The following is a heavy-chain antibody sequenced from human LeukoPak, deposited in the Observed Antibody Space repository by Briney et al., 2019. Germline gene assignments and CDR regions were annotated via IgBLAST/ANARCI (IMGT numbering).Heavy chain of an antibody. Sequence: GASVKVSCKASGYTFTGYYMHWVRQAPGQGLEWMGWINPNSGGTNYAQKFQGRVTMTRDTSNSTAYMELSRVISDDTAVYYCARGYNWNGAAFDIWGQGTMVTVSS. CDR2: INPNSGGT. V-gene: IGHV1-2*02. CDR1: GYTFTGYY. CDR3: ARGYNWNGAAFDI. J-gene: IGHJ3*02. D-gene: IGHD1-20*01.